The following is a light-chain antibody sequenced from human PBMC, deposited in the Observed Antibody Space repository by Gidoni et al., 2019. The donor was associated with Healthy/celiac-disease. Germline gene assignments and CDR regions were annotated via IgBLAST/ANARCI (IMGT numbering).Light chain of an antibody. J-gene: IGKJ3*01. CDR3: QQSYSTPRT. V-gene: IGKV1-39*01. CDR1: QSISSS. Sequence: IKMTQYPSSLSASVGDRVTITCRASQSISSSLNWYQQKPGKAPKLLIYAASSLQSGVPSRFSGSGSGTDFTLTISSLQPEDFATYYCQQSYSTPRTFXPXTKVXIK. CDR2: AAS.